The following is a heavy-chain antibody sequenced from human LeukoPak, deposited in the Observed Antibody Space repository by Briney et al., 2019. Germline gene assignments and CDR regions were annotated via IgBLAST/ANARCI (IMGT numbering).Heavy chain of an antibody. Sequence: SGPTLVKPTQTLTLTCTFSGFSLSTSGVAGGWIRQPPGKALEWLALIFWDDEKRYSPSLESRLTITKDTSKNQVVLTMTNMDPVDTATYFCAHFDYSGNHRDFDYWGQGTLVTVSS. V-gene: IGHV2-5*02. J-gene: IGHJ4*02. CDR2: IFWDDEK. CDR1: GFSLSTSGVA. CDR3: AHFDYSGNHRDFDY. D-gene: IGHD4-23*01.